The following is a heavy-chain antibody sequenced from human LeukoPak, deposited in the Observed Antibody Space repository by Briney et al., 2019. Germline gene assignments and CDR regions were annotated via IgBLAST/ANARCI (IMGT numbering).Heavy chain of an antibody. CDR1: GFTFDDYA. CDR3: AKADSKRYSSSWYDY. D-gene: IGHD6-13*01. J-gene: IGHJ4*02. Sequence: GRSLRLSCAASGFTFDDYAMHWVRQAPGKGLEWVSGISWNSGSIGYADSVKGRFTISRDNAKNSLYLQMNSLRAEDTPLYYCAKADSKRYSSSWYDYWGQGTLVTVSS. V-gene: IGHV3-9*01. CDR2: ISWNSGSI.